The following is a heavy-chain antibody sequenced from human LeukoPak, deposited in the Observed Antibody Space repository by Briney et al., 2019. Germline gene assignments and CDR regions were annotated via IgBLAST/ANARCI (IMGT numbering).Heavy chain of an antibody. V-gene: IGHV3-53*01. J-gene: IGHJ3*02. Sequence: GGSLRLSCAASGFTVSSNYMSWVRRAPGKGLEWVSVIYSGGSTYYADSVKGRLTISRDNSKNTLYLQMNSLRAEDTAVYYCARIYFDHAFDIWGQGTMVTVSS. CDR2: IYSGGST. D-gene: IGHD3-9*01. CDR1: GFTVSSNY. CDR3: ARIYFDHAFDI.